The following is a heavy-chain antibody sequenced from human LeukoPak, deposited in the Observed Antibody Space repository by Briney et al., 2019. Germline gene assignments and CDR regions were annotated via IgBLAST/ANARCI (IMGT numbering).Heavy chain of an antibody. J-gene: IGHJ4*02. D-gene: IGHD6-19*01. V-gene: IGHV4-4*07. CDR3: AKFSLEGQWRGYFDY. CDR1: GGSISSYY. Sequence: SETLSLTCTVSGGSISSYYWSWIRQPAGKGLEWIGRIYSSGSTNYNTSLESRVTMSVDTSKNQFSLKLSSVTAADTAVYYCAKFSLEGQWRGYFDYWGQGTLVTVSS. CDR2: IYSSGST.